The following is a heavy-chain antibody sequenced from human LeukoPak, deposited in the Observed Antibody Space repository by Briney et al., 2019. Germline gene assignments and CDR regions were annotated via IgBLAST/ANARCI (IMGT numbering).Heavy chain of an antibody. D-gene: IGHD2-2*01. CDR1: GYTFSSYW. CDR3: ARHIGLSTRYFDY. J-gene: IGHJ4*02. Sequence: KISCKGSGYTFSSYWIGWVRQMPGKGLEWMGMIYPGDSDTRYSPSFQGHVTISADKSITTAYLQWSSLEASDTAIYYCARHIGLSTRYFDYWGQGTVVTVSS. V-gene: IGHV5-51*01. CDR2: IYPGDSDT.